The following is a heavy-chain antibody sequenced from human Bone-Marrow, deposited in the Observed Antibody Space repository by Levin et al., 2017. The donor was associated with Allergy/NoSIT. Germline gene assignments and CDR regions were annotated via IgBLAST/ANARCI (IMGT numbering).Heavy chain of an antibody. D-gene: IGHD3-3*01. Sequence: SCAASGFTFNSYAMSWVRQAPGKGLEWVSAISDSGGTTFHADSGKGRFTSSRDNSKNMLYLQMHSLRAEDTAVYYCAKGVDVLEWLLDHWYFDLWGRGTLVTVSS. CDR2: ISDSGGTT. J-gene: IGHJ2*01. CDR3: AKGVDVLEWLLDHWYFDL. V-gene: IGHV3-23*01. CDR1: GFTFNSYA.